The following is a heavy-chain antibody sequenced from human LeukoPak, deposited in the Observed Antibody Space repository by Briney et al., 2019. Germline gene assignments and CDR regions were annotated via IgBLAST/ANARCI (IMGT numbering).Heavy chain of an antibody. CDR3: AGISGYSYGPGDY. J-gene: IGHJ4*02. V-gene: IGHV4-59*01. D-gene: IGHD5-18*01. CDR1: GGSISSYY. CDR2: IYYSGST. Sequence: SETLSLTCTVSGGSISSYYWSWIRQPPGKGLEWIGYIYYSGSTNYNPSLKSRVTISVDTSKNQFSLKLSSVTAADTAVYYCAGISGYSYGPGDYWGQGTLVTVSS.